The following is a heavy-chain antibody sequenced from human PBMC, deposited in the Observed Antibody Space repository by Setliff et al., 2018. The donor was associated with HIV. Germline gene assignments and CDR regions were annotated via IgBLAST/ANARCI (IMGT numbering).Heavy chain of an antibody. V-gene: IGHV1-69*06. CDR2: LIPFFGTA. CDR1: GYTFTSYG. CDR3: ARDHDSGAYTYFDY. J-gene: IGHJ4*02. D-gene: IGHD3-22*01. Sequence: SVKVSCKASGYTFTSYGISWVRQAPGQGLDWVGGLIPFFGTANYAQKFQGRVTITADKSTSTVYMELRSLRSEDTAVYYCARDHDSGAYTYFDYWGQGTLVTVSS.